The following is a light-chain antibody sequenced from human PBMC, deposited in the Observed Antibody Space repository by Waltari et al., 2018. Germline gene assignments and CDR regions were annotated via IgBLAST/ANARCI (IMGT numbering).Light chain of an antibody. CDR2: DND. J-gene: IGLJ3*02. CDR3: ATWDSSLSEVV. CDR1: SPNIGSNY. V-gene: IGLV1-51*01. Sequence: QSVLTQPPSVSAASGQKVTISCSGRSPNIGSNYVSWYQQLPGTAPQLLIYDNDERPSGIPDRFSASKSGTSVTLGITGLQTGDEADYYCATWDSSLSEVVFGGGTKLTVL.